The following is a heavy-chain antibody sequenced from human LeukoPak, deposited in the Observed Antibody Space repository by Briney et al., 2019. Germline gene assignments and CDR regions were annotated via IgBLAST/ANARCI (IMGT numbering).Heavy chain of an antibody. CDR2: MSPNSGNT. Sequence: ASVKVSCKASGYTFTSYDINWVRQATGQGLEWMGWMSPNSGNTGYAQKFQGRVTMTRNTSISTAYMELSSLRSEDTAVYYCARGIAAAGAFDIWGQGTMVTVSS. CDR1: GYTFTSYD. J-gene: IGHJ3*02. D-gene: IGHD6-13*01. V-gene: IGHV1-8*01. CDR3: ARGIAAAGAFDI.